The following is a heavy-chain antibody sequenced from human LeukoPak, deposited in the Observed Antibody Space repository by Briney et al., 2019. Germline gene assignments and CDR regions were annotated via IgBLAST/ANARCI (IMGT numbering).Heavy chain of an antibody. CDR1: CGSISSYY. D-gene: IGHD3-10*01. CDR3: ARAGYYYGSGYSYYYYYMDV. V-gene: IGHV4-59*01. Sequence: SETLSLTCTVSCGSISSYYWSWIRQPPGKGLEWIGYIYYSGSTNYNPSLKSRVTISVDTSKNQSSLKLSSVTAADTAAYYCARAGYYYGSGYSYYYYYMDVWGKGTTVTVSS. CDR2: IYYSGST. J-gene: IGHJ6*03.